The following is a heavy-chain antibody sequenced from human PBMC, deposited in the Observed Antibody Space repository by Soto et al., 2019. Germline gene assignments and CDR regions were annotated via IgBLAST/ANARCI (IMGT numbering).Heavy chain of an antibody. CDR2: IHYSGNT. J-gene: IGHJ4*02. V-gene: IGHV4-59*08. CDR1: GGSISNYY. Sequence: SETLSLTCTVSGGSISNYYWSWIRQPPGKGLEWIGYIHYSGNTKYNPSLKSRVTISADTSKDQFSLKLTSVTAADTAVYYCARGHYDFWSGYFATIDYWGEGTLVTVSS. D-gene: IGHD3-3*01. CDR3: ARGHYDFWSGYFATIDY.